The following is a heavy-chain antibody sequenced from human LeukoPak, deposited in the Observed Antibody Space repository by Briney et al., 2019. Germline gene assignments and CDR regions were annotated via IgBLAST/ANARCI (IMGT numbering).Heavy chain of an antibody. CDR1: GFTFSSYS. CDR2: ISSSSSYI. CDR3: ARDYDPRGDAFDI. D-gene: IGHD3-3*01. J-gene: IGHJ3*02. Sequence: GGSLRLSSPASGFTFSSYSMNWVSQAPGKGLEWVSSISSSSSYIYYADSVKGRFTTSRDKAKNPLYLQMNSLRAEDTAVYYCARDYDPRGDAFDIWGQGTMVTVSS. V-gene: IGHV3-21*01.